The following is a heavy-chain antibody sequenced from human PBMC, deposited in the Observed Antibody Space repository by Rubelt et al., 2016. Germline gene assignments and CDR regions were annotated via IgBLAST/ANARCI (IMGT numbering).Heavy chain of an antibody. D-gene: IGHD1-26*01. V-gene: IGHV4-31*11. CDR2: IYYSGST. CDR1: GGSFSGYY. J-gene: IGHJ4*02. Sequence: QVQLRQWGAGLLKPSETLSLTCAVYGGSFSGYYWTWIRQHPGKGLEWIGYIYYSGSTYYNPSLKSRVTISVDTSKNQFSLKVYSVTAADTAVYYCARTYRYYSDYWGQGTLVTVSA. CDR3: ARTYRYYSDY.